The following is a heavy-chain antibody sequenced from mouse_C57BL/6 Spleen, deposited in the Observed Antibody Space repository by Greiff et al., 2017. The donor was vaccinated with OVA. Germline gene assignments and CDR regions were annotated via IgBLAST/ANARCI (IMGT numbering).Heavy chain of an antibody. V-gene: IGHV3-6*01. D-gene: IGHD1-1*01. Sequence: EVKLMESGPGLVKPSQSLSLTCSVTGYSITSGYYWNWIRQFPGNKLEWMGYISYDGSNNYNPSLKNRISITRDTSKNQFFLKLNSVTTEDTATYYCARPDTTVVADWYFDVWGTGTTVTVSS. CDR1: GYSITSGYY. J-gene: IGHJ1*03. CDR2: ISYDGSN. CDR3: ARPDTTVVADWYFDV.